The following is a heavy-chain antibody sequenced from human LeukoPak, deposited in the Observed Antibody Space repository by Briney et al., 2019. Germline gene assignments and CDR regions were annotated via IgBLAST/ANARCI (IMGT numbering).Heavy chain of an antibody. CDR3: AMSTSPDAFDI. CDR1: GFTVSSNY. Sequence: PGGSLRLSCATSGFTVSSNYMSWARQAPGKGLEWVSVIYSGGSTYYADSVKGRFTISRDNSKNTLYLQMNSLRAEDTAVYYCAMSTSPDAFDIWGQGTMVTVSS. CDR2: IYSGGST. J-gene: IGHJ3*02. D-gene: IGHD3-16*01. V-gene: IGHV3-53*01.